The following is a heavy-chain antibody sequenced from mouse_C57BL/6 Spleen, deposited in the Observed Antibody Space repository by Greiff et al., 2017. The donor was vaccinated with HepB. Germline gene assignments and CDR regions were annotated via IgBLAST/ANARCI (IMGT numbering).Heavy chain of an antibody. V-gene: IGHV14-2*01. CDR2: IDPEDGET. CDR1: GFNIKDYY. Sequence: EVQLQQSGAELVKPGASVKLSCTASGFNIKDYYMHWVKQRTEQGLEWIGRIDPEDGETKYAPKCQGKATITADTSSNTAYLQLSSLTSEDTAVYYCARAYYYGSNWYFDVWGTGTTVTVSS. J-gene: IGHJ1*03. D-gene: IGHD1-1*01. CDR3: ARAYYYGSNWYFDV.